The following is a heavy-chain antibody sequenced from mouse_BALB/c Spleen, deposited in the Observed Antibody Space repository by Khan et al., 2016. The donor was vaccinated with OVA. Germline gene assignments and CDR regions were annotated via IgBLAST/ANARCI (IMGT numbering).Heavy chain of an antibody. D-gene: IGHD1-1*01. V-gene: IGHV5-17*02. J-gene: IGHJ2*01. CDR2: ISGDSSTI. Sequence: EVQLQESGGGLVQPGGSRKLSCAASGFTFSSYGMHWVRQAPEKGLEWVAYISGDSSTIYYTDTVKGRFTISRDNPKNTLSLQMTSLMSEDTAMYSCATSYYYGYYFDYWGPGTTLTVSS. CDR3: ATSYYYGYYFDY. CDR1: GFTFSSYG.